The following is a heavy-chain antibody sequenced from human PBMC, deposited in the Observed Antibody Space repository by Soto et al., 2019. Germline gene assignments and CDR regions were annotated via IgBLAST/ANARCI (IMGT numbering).Heavy chain of an antibody. CDR1: GFTFSSYA. J-gene: IGHJ6*02. Sequence: VQLLESGGGLIQPGGSLRLSCTASGFTFSSYAMSWVRQAPGKGLAWVSIISGSAGRTYYADSVKGRFTVSRDNSKNTLYLQMNSLRAEDTAVYYCAKVTSARVFYFGLDVWGQGTTVTVSS. D-gene: IGHD2-2*01. CDR2: ISGSAGRT. V-gene: IGHV3-23*01. CDR3: AKVTSARVFYFGLDV.